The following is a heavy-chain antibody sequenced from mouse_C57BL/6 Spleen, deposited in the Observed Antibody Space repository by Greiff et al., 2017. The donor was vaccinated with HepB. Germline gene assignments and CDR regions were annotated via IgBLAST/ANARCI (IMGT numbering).Heavy chain of an antibody. D-gene: IGHD1-2*01. V-gene: IGHV1-55*01. CDR3: AREGIGTTAFDY. CDR2: IYPGSGST. CDR1: GYTFTSYW. Sequence: VQLQQSGAELVKPGASVKMSCKASGYTFTSYWITWVKQRPGQGLEWIGDIYPGSGSTNYNEKFKSKATLTVDTSSSTAYMQLSSLTSEDSAVYYCAREGIGTTAFDYWGQGTTLTVSS. J-gene: IGHJ2*01.